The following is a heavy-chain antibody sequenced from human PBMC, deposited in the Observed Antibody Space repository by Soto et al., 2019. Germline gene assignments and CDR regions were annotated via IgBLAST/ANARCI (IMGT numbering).Heavy chain of an antibody. CDR2: TYYRSKWYN. V-gene: IGHV6-1*01. D-gene: IGHD2-15*01. J-gene: IGHJ6*02. CDR3: ARDLPCSGGSCYWYYYYGMDV. CDR1: GDSVSSNSAA. Sequence: TLSLTCAISGDSVSSNSAAWNWIRQSPSRGLEWLGRTYYRSKWYNDYAVSVKSRITINPDTSKNQFSLQLNSVTPEDTAVYYCARDLPCSGGSCYWYYYYGMDVWGQGTTVTV.